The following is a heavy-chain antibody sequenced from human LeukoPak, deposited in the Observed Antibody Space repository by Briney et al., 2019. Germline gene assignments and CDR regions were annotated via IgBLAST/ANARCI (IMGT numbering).Heavy chain of an antibody. CDR3: ARDPHDFWSGCYTSYFDY. CDR2: INPSGGST. CDR1: GYTFTSYY. J-gene: IGHJ4*02. Sequence: GASVKVSCKASGYTFTSYYMHWVRQAPGQGLEWMGIINPSGGSTSYAQKFQGRVTMTRDTSTSTVYMELSSLRSEDTAVYYCARDPHDFWSGCYTSYFDYWGQGTLVTVSS. D-gene: IGHD3-3*01. V-gene: IGHV1-46*01.